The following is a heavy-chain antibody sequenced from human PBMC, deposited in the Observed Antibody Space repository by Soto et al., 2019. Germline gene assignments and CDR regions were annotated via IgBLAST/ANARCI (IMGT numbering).Heavy chain of an antibody. J-gene: IGHJ4*02. D-gene: IGHD3-22*01. CDR1: GFTFSIYA. CDR2: ISTNGGST. Sequence: GVSLRLSCSPSGFTFSIYAMHWVRQAPGKGLEYVSSISTNGGSTHYADSVKGRFTISRDNSKNTQYLQMSSLRADDTAVYYCVKGEYYYDSSGYYPFDYWGQGT. V-gene: IGHV3-64D*06. CDR3: VKGEYYYDSSGYYPFDY.